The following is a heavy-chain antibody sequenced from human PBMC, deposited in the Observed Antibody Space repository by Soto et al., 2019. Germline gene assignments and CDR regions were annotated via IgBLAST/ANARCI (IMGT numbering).Heavy chain of an antibody. CDR1: GGTFSSYA. D-gene: IGHD3-3*01. J-gene: IGHJ5*02. CDR3: ARMARGDLWSTGGFRWFDP. V-gene: IGHV1-69*13. Sequence: SVKVSCKASGGTFSSYAISWVRQAPGQGLEWMGGIIPIFGTANYAQKFQGRVTITADESTSTAYMELSSLRSEDTAVYYCARMARGDLWSTGGFRWFDPWGQGTLVTVSS. CDR2: IIPIFGTA.